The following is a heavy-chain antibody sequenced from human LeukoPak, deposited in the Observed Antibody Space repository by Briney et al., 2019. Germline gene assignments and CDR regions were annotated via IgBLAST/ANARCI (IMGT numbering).Heavy chain of an antibody. D-gene: IGHD6-19*01. J-gene: IGHJ4*02. CDR2: ISSSISDTI. CDR3: ARVSTIEVRH. CDR1: GFAISSYN. Sequence: GGSLRLSCAASGFAISSYNMNWVRQAPGKGLEWVSYISSSISDTIYYADSVKGRFTISRDNAKNSPYLQMNSLRAEDTAVYYCARVSTIEVRHWGQGTLVTVSS. V-gene: IGHV3-48*01.